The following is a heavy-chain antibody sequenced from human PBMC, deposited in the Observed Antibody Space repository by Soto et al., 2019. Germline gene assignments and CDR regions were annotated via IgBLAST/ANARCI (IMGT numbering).Heavy chain of an antibody. D-gene: IGHD1-26*01. CDR1: GFSVSRYD. J-gene: IGHJ4*02. CDR3: AKDLVGSTPY. CDR2: ITTTDDT. Sequence: SVRLSCSPSGFSVSRYDMHWVRQAAGKPLEWVSGITTTDDTYYADSVKGRFTISRENAKNSLYLHMNSLRAGDTAVYYCAKDLVGSTPYWGQGTLVTVS. V-gene: IGHV3-13*01.